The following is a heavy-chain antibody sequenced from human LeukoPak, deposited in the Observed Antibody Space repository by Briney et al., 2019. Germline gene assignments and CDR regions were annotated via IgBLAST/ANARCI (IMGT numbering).Heavy chain of an antibody. CDR1: GFTFSSYA. V-gene: IGHV3-23*01. J-gene: IGHJ4*02. Sequence: GGSLRLSCAASGFTFSSYAMSWVRQAPGKGLEWVSAISGSGGSTYYADSVKGRFTISRDNSKNTLYLQMNSLRAEDTAVYYCAKDPNYYDSSGYYYSGLDYWGQGTLVTVSS. D-gene: IGHD3-22*01. CDR2: ISGSGGST. CDR3: AKDPNYYDSSGYYYSGLDY.